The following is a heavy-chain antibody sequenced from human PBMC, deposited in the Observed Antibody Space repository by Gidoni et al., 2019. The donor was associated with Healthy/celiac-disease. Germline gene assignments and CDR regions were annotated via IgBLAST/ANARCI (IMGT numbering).Heavy chain of an antibody. CDR3: ARDAGFYDSSGNYFDY. D-gene: IGHD3-22*01. Sequence: QVQLVESGGGVVQPGRSMRLSCAASGFTFSSDGMPWVRQAPCKGLEWVAVIWYDGSNKYYADSVKGRFTISRDNSKNTLYLQMNSLRAEDTAVYYCARDAGFYDSSGNYFDYWGQGTLVTVSS. CDR1: GFTFSSDG. V-gene: IGHV3-33*08. CDR2: IWYDGSNK. J-gene: IGHJ4*02.